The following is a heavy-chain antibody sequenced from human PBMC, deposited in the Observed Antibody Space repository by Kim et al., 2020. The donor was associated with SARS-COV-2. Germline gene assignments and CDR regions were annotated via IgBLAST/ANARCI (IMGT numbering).Heavy chain of an antibody. CDR2: INPSGGST. D-gene: IGHD3-10*01. CDR3: VLITMVRGVDFDY. Sequence: ASVKVSCKASGYTFTSYYMHWVRQAPGQGLEWMGIINPSGGSTSYAQKFQGRVTMTRDTSTSTVYMELSSLRSEDTAVYYCVLITMVRGVDFDYWGQGTLVTVSS. J-gene: IGHJ4*02. V-gene: IGHV1-46*01. CDR1: GYTFTSYY.